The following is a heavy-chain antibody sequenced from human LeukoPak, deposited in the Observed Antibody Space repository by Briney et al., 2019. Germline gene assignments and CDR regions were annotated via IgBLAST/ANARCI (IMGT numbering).Heavy chain of an antibody. J-gene: IGHJ4*02. V-gene: IGHV3-11*04. D-gene: IGHD2-2*01. CDR3: ATSSTRYFFDD. Sequence: GGSLRLSCTASGFTLGDYYMNWIRQAPGKGLEWVSYISTTENTIHYADSVKGRFSISRDNARSSLYLQMNSLRAEDTAVYYCATSSTRYFFDDWGQGTLVTVSS. CDR2: ISTTENTI. CDR1: GFTLGDYY.